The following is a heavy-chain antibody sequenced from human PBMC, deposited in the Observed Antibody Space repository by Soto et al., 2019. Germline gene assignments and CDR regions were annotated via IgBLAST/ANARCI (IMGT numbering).Heavy chain of an antibody. CDR2: ISTYSGDT. D-gene: IGHD5-12*01. V-gene: IGHV1-18*01. Sequence: ASVKVSCKASGYTFFTYDISWVRQAPGQGLEWMGWISTYSGDTKYAQKFQGRVTMTTDTSTTTAYLELRSLRSDDTAVYYCARHHGPTTSENWFDPWGQGTMVTVSS. CDR3: ARHHGPTTSENWFDP. J-gene: IGHJ5*02. CDR1: GYTFFTYD.